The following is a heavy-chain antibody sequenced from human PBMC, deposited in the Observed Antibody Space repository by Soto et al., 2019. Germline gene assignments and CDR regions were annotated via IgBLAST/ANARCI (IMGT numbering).Heavy chain of an antibody. D-gene: IGHD3-22*01. V-gene: IGHV1-18*04. Sequence: XSVKVTCKASGYTFTSYGITWVRQAPGQGLEWMGWISAYNGNTNYAQKLQGRVTMTTDTSTSTAYMELRSLRSDDTAVYYCARDRGAMIVVVDYYYGMDVWGQGTTVNVSS. CDR3: ARDRGAMIVVVDYYYGMDV. CDR2: ISAYNGNT. CDR1: GYTFTSYG. J-gene: IGHJ6*02.